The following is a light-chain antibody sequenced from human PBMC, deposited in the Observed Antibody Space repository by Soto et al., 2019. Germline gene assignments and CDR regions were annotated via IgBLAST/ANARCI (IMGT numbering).Light chain of an antibody. CDR2: GAS. CDR1: QSFSRNY. CDR3: QQYGSSGT. V-gene: IGKV3-20*01. Sequence: EIVLTRSPGTLSLSPGETATLSCKSSQSFSRNYLAWYQQKPGQAPRLLIYGASNRATGIPDRFSGSGSGTDFTLTISRLEPEDFAVYYCQQYGSSGTFGQGTKVDIK. J-gene: IGKJ1*01.